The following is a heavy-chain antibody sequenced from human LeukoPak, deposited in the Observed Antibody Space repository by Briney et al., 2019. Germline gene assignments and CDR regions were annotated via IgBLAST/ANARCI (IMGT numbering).Heavy chain of an antibody. J-gene: IGHJ3*02. D-gene: IGHD6-13*01. V-gene: IGHV1-18*01. CDR3: ARDTRIYSSNQCGAFDI. CDR2: ISAYNGNT. CDR1: GYTFTSYG. Sequence: ASVKVSCKASGYTFTSYGISWVRQAPGQGLEWMGWISAYNGNTNYAQKLQGRVTMTTDTSTSTAYMELRSLRSDDTAVYYCARDTRIYSSNQCGAFDIWGQGTMVTVSS.